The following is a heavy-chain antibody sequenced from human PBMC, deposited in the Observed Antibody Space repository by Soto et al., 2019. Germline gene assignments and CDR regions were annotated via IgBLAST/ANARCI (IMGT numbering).Heavy chain of an antibody. CDR2: IYYSGST. Sequence: QVQLQESGPGLVKPSQTLSLTCTVSGGSISSGDYYWKWIRQHQGKGLEWIGYIYYSGSTHYSSSLKSRVTMSIDTSKNQFPLKLTSVTAADTAVYYCARLSSIDSSGYYLDYWGQGTLVTVSS. V-gene: IGHV4-31*03. D-gene: IGHD3-22*01. CDR3: ARLSSIDSSGYYLDY. J-gene: IGHJ4*02. CDR1: GGSISSGDYY.